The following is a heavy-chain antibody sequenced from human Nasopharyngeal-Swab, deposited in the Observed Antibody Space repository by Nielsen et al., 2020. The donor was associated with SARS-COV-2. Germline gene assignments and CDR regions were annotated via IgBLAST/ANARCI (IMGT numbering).Heavy chain of an antibody. V-gene: IGHV3-30-3*01. Sequence: GGSLRLSWAASGFTVSSYAMHWDRQAPGKGLEWVAVISYDGSNKYYAYSVKGLFTFSRDNSKNTLYLQMNSLRADDTAVYYCARAGDSSCWYFWFDPWGQGTLVTVSS. D-gene: IGHD6-19*01. CDR2: ISYDGSNK. J-gene: IGHJ5*02. CDR3: ARAGDSSCWYFWFDP. CDR1: GFTVSSYA.